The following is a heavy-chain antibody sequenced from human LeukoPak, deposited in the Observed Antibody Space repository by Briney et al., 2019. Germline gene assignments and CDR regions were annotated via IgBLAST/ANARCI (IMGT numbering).Heavy chain of an antibody. J-gene: IGHJ5*02. V-gene: IGHV4-59*08. CDR2: FYYSGVT. D-gene: IGHD2-2*02. CDR1: GDSINSYH. Sequence: PSETLSLTCTISGDSINSYHWSWLRQPPGSKLEWIGYFYYSGVTNYNPSLKSRVTISVDTSKNQFSLKLSSVTAADTAVYYCASVVPAAIGWFDPWGQGTLVTVSS. CDR3: ASVVPAAIGWFDP.